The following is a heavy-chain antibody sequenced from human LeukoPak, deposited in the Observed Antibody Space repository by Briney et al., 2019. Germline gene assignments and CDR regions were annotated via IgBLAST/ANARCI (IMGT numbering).Heavy chain of an antibody. J-gene: IGHJ4*02. Sequence: SETLSLTCAVSGDSITNYYWSWLRQPPGKGLEWIGYIYYTGSTNYNPSLKSRVIISVDTSKNQFSLKLSSVTAADTAVYYCARVGRYFDWLPFDYWGQGTLVTVSS. V-gene: IGHV4-59*01. D-gene: IGHD3-9*01. CDR1: GDSITNYY. CDR2: IYYTGST. CDR3: ARVGRYFDWLPFDY.